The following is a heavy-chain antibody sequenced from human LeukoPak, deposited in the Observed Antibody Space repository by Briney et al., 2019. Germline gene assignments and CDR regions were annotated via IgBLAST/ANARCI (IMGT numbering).Heavy chain of an antibody. Sequence: GESLKISCKGSGYTFTTYWVGWVREMPGKGLEWMGFIYPGDSETRYSPSFQGQVTISADKSISTAYLQWSSLKASDTAMYYCASLLLGYWTGDNCPFDYWGQGTLVTVSS. CDR2: IYPGDSET. CDR1: GYTFTTYW. V-gene: IGHV5-51*01. D-gene: IGHD2-8*02. J-gene: IGHJ4*02. CDR3: ASLLLGYWTGDNCPFDY.